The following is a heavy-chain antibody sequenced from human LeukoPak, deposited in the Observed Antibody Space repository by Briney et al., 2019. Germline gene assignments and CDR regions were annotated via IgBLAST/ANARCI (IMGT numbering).Heavy chain of an antibody. Sequence: PSETLSLTCTVSGGSISSYYWSWIRQLPGKGLEWIGYIYYSGSTNYNPSLKSRVTISVDTSKNQFSLKLSSVIAADTAVYYCARELRCSGGSCPNWFDPWGQGTQVTVSS. J-gene: IGHJ5*02. D-gene: IGHD2-15*01. V-gene: IGHV4-59*01. CDR2: IYYSGST. CDR1: GGSISSYY. CDR3: ARELRCSGGSCPNWFDP.